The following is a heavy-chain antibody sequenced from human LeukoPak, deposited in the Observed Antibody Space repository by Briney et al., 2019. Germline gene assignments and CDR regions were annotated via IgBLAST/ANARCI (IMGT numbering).Heavy chain of an antibody. J-gene: IGHJ4*02. D-gene: IGHD3-22*01. CDR2: IKQDGSEK. V-gene: IGHV3-7*01. CDR3: ANPFNYYYDSSGYLRS. CDR1: GFTFSSYW. Sequence: GGSLRLSCAASGFTFSSYWMSWVRQAPGKGLEWVANIKQDGSEKYYVDSVKGRFTISRDNAKNSLYLQMNSLRAEDTAVYYCANPFNYYYDSSGYLRSWGQGTLVTASS.